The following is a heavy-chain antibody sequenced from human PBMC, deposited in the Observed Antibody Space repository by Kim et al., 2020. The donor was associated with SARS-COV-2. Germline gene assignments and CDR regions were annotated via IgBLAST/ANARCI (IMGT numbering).Heavy chain of an antibody. CDR3: ARGVLRFLEWFIY. Sequence: YTPSLKSRVTISVDTSKNQFSLKLSSVTAADTAVYYCARGVLRFLEWFIYWGQGTLVTVSS. D-gene: IGHD3-3*01. V-gene: IGHV4-39*01. J-gene: IGHJ4*02.